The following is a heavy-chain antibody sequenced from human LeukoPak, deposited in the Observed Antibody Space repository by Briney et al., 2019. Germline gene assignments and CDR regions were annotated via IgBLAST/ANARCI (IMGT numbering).Heavy chain of an antibody. CDR1: GGSISSGGYS. J-gene: IGHJ4*02. CDR2: IYYSGST. D-gene: IGHD3-10*01. V-gene: IGHV4-31*03. Sequence: SETLSLTCTVSGGSISSGGYSWSWIRQHPGKGLEWIGYIYYSGSTYYNPSLKSRVTISVDTSKNQFSLKLSSVTAADTAVYYCARASGTFTMVRGVTRLDYWGQGTLVTVSS. CDR3: ARASGTFTMVRGVTRLDY.